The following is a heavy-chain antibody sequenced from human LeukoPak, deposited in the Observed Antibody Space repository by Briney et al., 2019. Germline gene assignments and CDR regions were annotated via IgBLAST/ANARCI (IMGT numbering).Heavy chain of an antibody. V-gene: IGHV3-21*01. CDR1: GFTFSITY. Sequence: GGSLRLSCTASGFTFSITYMAWVRQAPGKGLEWVSSISGSSSYIYYADSVKGRFTISRHNAKNSLYLQMNSLRAEDTAVYYCVVGYGSGSYNYWGQGTLVTVSS. D-gene: IGHD3-10*01. J-gene: IGHJ4*02. CDR3: VVGYGSGSYNY. CDR2: ISGSSSYI.